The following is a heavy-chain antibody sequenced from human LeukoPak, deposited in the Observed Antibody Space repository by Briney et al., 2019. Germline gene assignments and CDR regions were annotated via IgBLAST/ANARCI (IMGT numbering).Heavy chain of an antibody. V-gene: IGHV3-23*01. J-gene: IGHJ4*02. CDR3: AKDPSGAWLFEH. CDR1: GFTFSNYD. CDR2: ISGSGDST. Sequence: GGSLRLSCAASGFTFSNYDMSWVRQAPGKGLEWVSAISGSGDSTYYPDSVKGRFTISRDNSKNTVFLQIHSLRAEDTAVYYCAKDPSGAWLFEHWGQGTLVNVPS. D-gene: IGHD6-25*01.